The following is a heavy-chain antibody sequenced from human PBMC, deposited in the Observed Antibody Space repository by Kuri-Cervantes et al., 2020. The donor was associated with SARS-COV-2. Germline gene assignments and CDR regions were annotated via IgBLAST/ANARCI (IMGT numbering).Heavy chain of an antibody. D-gene: IGHD1-26*01. V-gene: IGHV1-69*10. CDR2: IIPILGIA. CDR3: AMGPRDLLGATTFDY. Sequence: SVKVSCKASGYTFTSYYMHWVRQAPGQGLEWMGGIIPILGIANYAQKFQGRVTITADKSTSTAYMELSSLRSEDTAVYYCAMGPRDLLGATTFDYWGQGTLVTVSS. J-gene: IGHJ4*02. CDR1: GYTFTSYY.